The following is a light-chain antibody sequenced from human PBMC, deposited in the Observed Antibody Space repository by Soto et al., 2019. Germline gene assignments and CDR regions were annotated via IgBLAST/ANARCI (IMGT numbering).Light chain of an antibody. Sequence: QSVLTQPHSASGTPGQRVTISCSGSSSNIGSNTVNWYQQLPGTAPKLLIYSNNQRPSGVPDRFSGSKSGTSASLAISGLQSEDEADYYCAAWDDILNGHLVFGGGTKLTVL. CDR3: AAWDDILNGHLV. CDR1: SSNIGSNT. CDR2: SNN. J-gene: IGLJ3*02. V-gene: IGLV1-44*01.